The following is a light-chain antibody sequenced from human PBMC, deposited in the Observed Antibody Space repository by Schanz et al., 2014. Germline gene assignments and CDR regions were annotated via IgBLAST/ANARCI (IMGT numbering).Light chain of an antibody. Sequence: QSVLTQPPSVSGAPGQRVTISCTGSSSNIGADYDVHWYQHLPGTAPKLLIYANTNRPSGVPDRFSGSKSGTSASLAITGLQTEDEADYYCQSYDSSLSVLVFGGGTKLTV. CDR1: SSNIGADYD. CDR3: QSYDSSLSVLV. V-gene: IGLV1-40*01. J-gene: IGLJ2*01. CDR2: ANT.